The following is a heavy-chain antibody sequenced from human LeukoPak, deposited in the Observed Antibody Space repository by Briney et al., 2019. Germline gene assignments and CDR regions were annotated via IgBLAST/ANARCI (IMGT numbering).Heavy chain of an antibody. CDR2: INPNCGGT. D-gene: IGHD6-19*01. J-gene: IGHJ4*02. V-gene: IGHV1-2*04. Sequence: ASVKVSCTASGYTFTGYYMHWVRQAPGRGLEWMGWINPNCGGTNYAQKFQGWVTMTRDTSISTAYMERSRLRSDDTAVYYCARGMSPGPGGSGSTYFDYWGQGTLVTVSS. CDR1: GYTFTGYY. CDR3: ARGMSPGPGGSGSTYFDY.